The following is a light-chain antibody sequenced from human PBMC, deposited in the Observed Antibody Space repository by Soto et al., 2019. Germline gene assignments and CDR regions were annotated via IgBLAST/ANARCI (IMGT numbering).Light chain of an antibody. Sequence: EIVLTQSPATLSLSPGERATLSCRASQSVSSYLAWYQQKPGQAPRLLIYDASNRATGIPARFSGSGSGTDFTLTISRLEPEDFAVYYCQQRSNWPPLTFGGRTKVEIK. J-gene: IGKJ4*01. CDR3: QQRSNWPPLT. CDR2: DAS. V-gene: IGKV3-11*01. CDR1: QSVSSY.